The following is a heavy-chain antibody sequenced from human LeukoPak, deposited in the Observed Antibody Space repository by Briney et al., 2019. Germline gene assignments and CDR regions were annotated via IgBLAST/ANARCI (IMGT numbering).Heavy chain of an antibody. Sequence: ASVKASCKASGYTFSSYDINWVRQATGQGLEWMGWMNPSTGNTGYARKFQGRVTMTRDTSTSTAYMELSSLKSEDTAVYYCARLSETPAFYPGGRYLYLAYWGQGAQVTVSS. CDR3: ARLSETPAFYPGGRYLYLAY. J-gene: IGHJ4*02. V-gene: IGHV1-8*01. D-gene: IGHD2-8*02. CDR1: GYTFSSYD. CDR2: MNPSTGNT.